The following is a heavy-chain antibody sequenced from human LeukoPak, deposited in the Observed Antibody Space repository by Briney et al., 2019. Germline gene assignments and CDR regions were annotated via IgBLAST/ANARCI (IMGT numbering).Heavy chain of an antibody. CDR1: AGSFIGYY. CDR3: ARVPLRFLEPFDY. J-gene: IGHJ4*02. Sequence: SATLSLTCAVYAGSFIGYYWSWIRQPPGKGLEWLGEINHSGGANYNPSLKSRVTISADTSKSQFSLKLGSVTAADTAVYYCARVPLRFLEPFDYWGQGTLVTVSS. V-gene: IGHV4-34*01. CDR2: INHSGGA. D-gene: IGHD3-3*01.